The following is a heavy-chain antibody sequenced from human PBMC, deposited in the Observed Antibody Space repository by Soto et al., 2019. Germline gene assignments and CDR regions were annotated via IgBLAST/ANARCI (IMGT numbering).Heavy chain of an antibody. CDR1: GYTFTGYY. D-gene: IGHD3-16*02. CDR2: INPNSGGT. V-gene: IGHV1-2*04. CDR3: ARGPKPTYYDYFLGSYRESREYYQF. J-gene: IGHJ1*01. Sequence: ASVKVSCKASGYTFTGYYMHWVRQAPGQGLEWMGWINPNSGGTNYAQKFQGWVTMTRDTSISTAYMELSRLRSDDTAVYYCARGPKPTYYDYFLGSYRESREYYQFWGQRTLV.